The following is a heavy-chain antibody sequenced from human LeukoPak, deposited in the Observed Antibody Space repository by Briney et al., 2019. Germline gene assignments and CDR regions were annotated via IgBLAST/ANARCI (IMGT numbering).Heavy chain of an antibody. CDR2: INPNSGGT. V-gene: IGHV1-2*02. J-gene: IGHJ4*02. D-gene: IGHD2-2*02. CDR1: GYTFTGYY. Sequence: ASVKVSCKASGYTFTGYYMHWVRQAPGQGLEWMGWINPNSGGTNYAQKFQGRVTMTRDTSISTAYMELSSLRSEDTAVYYCATSPPPAAISVYWGQGTLVTVSS. CDR3: ATSPPPAAISVY.